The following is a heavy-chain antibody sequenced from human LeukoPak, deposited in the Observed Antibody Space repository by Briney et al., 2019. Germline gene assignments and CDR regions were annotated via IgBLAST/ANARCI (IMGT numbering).Heavy chain of an antibody. V-gene: IGHV1-69*05. J-gene: IGHJ3*02. CDR3: ARDPEYYYDSSGPGAFDI. Sequence: ASVKVSCKASGGTFSSYAISWVRQAPGQGLEWMGGIIPIFGTANYARKFQGRVTITTDESTSTAYMELSSLRSEDTAVYYCARDPEYYYDSSGPGAFDIWGQGTMVTVSS. D-gene: IGHD3-22*01. CDR1: GGTFSSYA. CDR2: IIPIFGTA.